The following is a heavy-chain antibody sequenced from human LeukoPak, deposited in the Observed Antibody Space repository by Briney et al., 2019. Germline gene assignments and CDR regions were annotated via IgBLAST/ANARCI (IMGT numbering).Heavy chain of an antibody. J-gene: IGHJ3*02. Sequence: GRSLRLSCAASGFTFSSYGMHWVRQAPGQGLEWMGWINPNSGGTNYAQKFQGRVTMTRDTSISTAYMELSRLRSDDTAVYYCATEPVGASHAFDIWGQGTMVTVSS. D-gene: IGHD1-26*01. CDR3: ATEPVGASHAFDI. V-gene: IGHV1-2*02. CDR1: GFTFSSYG. CDR2: INPNSGGT.